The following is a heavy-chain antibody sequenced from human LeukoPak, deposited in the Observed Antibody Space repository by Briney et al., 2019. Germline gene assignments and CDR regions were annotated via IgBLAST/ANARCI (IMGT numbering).Heavy chain of an antibody. D-gene: IGHD1-1*01. Sequence: PSETLSLTCAVYGGSFSGYYWSWIRQPPGKGLEWIGEINHSGSTNYNPSLKSRVTISVDKSKNQFSLKLSSVTAADTAVYYCAREPYNWNDEPNWFDPWGQGTLVTVSS. CDR2: INHSGST. CDR3: AREPYNWNDEPNWFDP. CDR1: GGSFSGYY. V-gene: IGHV4-34*01. J-gene: IGHJ5*02.